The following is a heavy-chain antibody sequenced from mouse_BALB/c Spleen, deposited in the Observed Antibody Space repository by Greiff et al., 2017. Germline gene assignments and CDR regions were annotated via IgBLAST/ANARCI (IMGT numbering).Heavy chain of an antibody. Sequence: QVHVKQSGPGLVQPSQSLSITCTVSGFSLTSYGVHWVRQSPGKGLEWLGVIWSGGSTDYNAAFISRLSISKDNSKSQVFFKMNSLQANDTAIYYCARTYDYDGGKTMDYWGQGTSVTVSS. CDR1: GFSLTSYG. CDR3: ARTYDYDGGKTMDY. CDR2: IWSGGST. J-gene: IGHJ4*01. V-gene: IGHV2-2*02. D-gene: IGHD2-4*01.